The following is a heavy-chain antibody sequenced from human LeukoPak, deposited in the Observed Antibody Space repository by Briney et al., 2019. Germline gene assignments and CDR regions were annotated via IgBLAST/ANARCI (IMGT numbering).Heavy chain of an antibody. CDR3: ARGPMTTVTYYFDY. CDR2: INHSGST. J-gene: IGHJ4*02. CDR1: GGSFSGYY. Sequence: SETLSLTCAVYGGSFSGYYWSWIRQPPGKGLEWIGEINHSGSTNYNPSLKRRVTISVDTSKNQFSLQLSSVTAADTAVYYCARGPMTTVTYYFDYWGQGTLVTVSS. V-gene: IGHV4-34*01. D-gene: IGHD4-17*01.